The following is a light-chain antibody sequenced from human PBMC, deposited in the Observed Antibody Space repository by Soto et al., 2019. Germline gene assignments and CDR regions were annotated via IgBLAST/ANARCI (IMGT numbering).Light chain of an antibody. V-gene: IGKV1-12*01. CDR1: QDIRSW. J-gene: IGKJ4*01. Sequence: DIQMTQSPSSVSASVGDRVTITCRASQDIRSWLAWYQQKPGKAPKLLIYAASSLHSGVPPRFSGGESGTDFTLTISSLQPEASASYYCQQANSFPLTFGGGTKVEIK. CDR3: QQANSFPLT. CDR2: AAS.